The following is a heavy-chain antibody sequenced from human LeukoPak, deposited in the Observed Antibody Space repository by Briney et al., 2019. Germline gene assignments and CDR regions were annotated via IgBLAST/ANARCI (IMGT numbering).Heavy chain of an antibody. CDR1: GYSISSGYY. J-gene: IGHJ4*02. D-gene: IGHD1-14*01. CDR3: ARHAFEPLPRPYYFDY. CDR2: IYYSGST. Sequence: SETLSLTCTVSGYSISSGYYWGWIRQPPGKGLEWIGSIYYSGSTYYNPSLKSRVTISVDTSKNQFSLKLSSVTAADTAVYYCARHAFEPLPRPYYFDYWGQGTLVTVSS. V-gene: IGHV4-38-2*02.